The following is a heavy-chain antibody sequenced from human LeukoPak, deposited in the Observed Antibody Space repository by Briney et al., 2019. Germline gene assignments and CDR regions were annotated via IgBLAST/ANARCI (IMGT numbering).Heavy chain of an antibody. Sequence: GGSLRLSCAASGFTFSSYWMHWVRQSPGKGLEWVGQLKGDGSRANYADSVRGRFTISRDNAKNTVYLQLNSLRAEDTAVYYCARDGYLATVIDFIDYWGQGNPVTVSS. V-gene: IGHV3-74*01. J-gene: IGHJ4*02. CDR3: ARDGYLATVIDFIDY. CDR1: GFTFSSYW. D-gene: IGHD2-2*03. CDR2: LKGDGSRA.